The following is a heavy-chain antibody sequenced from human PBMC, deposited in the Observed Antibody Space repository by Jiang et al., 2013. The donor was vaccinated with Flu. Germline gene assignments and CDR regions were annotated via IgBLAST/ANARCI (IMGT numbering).Heavy chain of an antibody. J-gene: IGHJ4*02. CDR1: GFTFSDYY. CDR2: ISSSGSTI. V-gene: IGHV3-11*04. D-gene: IGHD5-24*01. Sequence: AASGFTFSDYYMSWIRQAPGKGLEWVSYISSSGSTIYYADSVKGRFAISRDNAKNSLYLQMNSLRAEDTAVYYCARDSRDGYNFDYWGQGTLVTVSS. CDR3: ARDSRDGYNFDY.